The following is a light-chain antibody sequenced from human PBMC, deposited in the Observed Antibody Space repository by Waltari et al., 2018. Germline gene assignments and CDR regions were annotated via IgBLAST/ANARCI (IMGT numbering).Light chain of an antibody. CDR3: QHSDGPSP. Sequence: DIQMTQSPSSLSASVGDRVTIPCRASQTISNHLNWYQQKPGQAPRLLIFGVSSLRGGVPSRFRGSGSETDFTLTISGLQPEDLATYYCQHSDGPSPFGQGTKLEIK. V-gene: IGKV1-39*01. CDR2: GVS. J-gene: IGKJ2*01. CDR1: QTISNH.